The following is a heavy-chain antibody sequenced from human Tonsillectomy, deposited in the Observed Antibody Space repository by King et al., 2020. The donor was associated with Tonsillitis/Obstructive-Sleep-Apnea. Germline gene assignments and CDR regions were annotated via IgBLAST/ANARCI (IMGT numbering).Heavy chain of an antibody. J-gene: IGHJ4*02. V-gene: IGHV4-59*08. D-gene: IGHD2-15*01. CDR1: GGSISSYY. CDR2: IYHSGST. Sequence: QLQESGPGLVKPSETLSLTCTVSGGSISSYYWSWIRQPPGKGLEWIGYIYHSGSTNYNPSLKSRVTISVDTSKNQFSLKLSSVTAADTAVYYCSRLEEGYCSGCSCYDFDYWGQGTLVTVSS. CDR3: SRLEEGYCSGCSCYDFDY.